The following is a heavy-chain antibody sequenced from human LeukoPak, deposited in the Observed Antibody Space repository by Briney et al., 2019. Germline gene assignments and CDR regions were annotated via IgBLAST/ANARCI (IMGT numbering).Heavy chain of an antibody. CDR1: GYTFTAYY. CDR2: IKPDSGSS. D-gene: IGHD6-19*01. Sequence: APVKVSCKASGYTFTAYYIHWLRQAPGQGPEWMGWIKPDSGSSHYAQKFQGRVTMTRDTSSNSAYMDLTRLKSDDTAVYYCARARVPIAVAGLYYFDYWGQGALVTVSS. V-gene: IGHV1-2*02. J-gene: IGHJ4*02. CDR3: ARARVPIAVAGLYYFDY.